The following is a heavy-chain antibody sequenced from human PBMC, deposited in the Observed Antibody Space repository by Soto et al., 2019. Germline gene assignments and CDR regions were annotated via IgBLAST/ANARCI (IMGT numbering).Heavy chain of an antibody. CDR2: ISWNGGNT. CDR3: AKDDYDSSGYYSTLDT. V-gene: IGHV3-20*01. Sequence: GGSLRLSCTASGFTFDDHGMSWVRQAPGKGLEWVSGISWNGGNTDYADSVKGRFTISRDNAKNPLYLHMNALRADVTALYHCAKDDYDSSGYYSTLDTWGQGTMVTVSS. CDR1: GFTFDDHG. J-gene: IGHJ3*01. D-gene: IGHD3-22*01.